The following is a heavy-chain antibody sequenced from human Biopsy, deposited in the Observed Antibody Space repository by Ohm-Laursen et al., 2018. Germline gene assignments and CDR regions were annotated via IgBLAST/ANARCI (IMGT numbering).Heavy chain of an antibody. CDR1: GYSFTNFG. J-gene: IGHJ5*02. V-gene: IGHV1-2*02. CDR3: TRGGYYYDSLAYYYWFDP. Sequence: SVKVSCKSSGYSFTNFGITWVRQAPGQGLEWMGWINAKTGDTNYAQKFQGRVTMTRDTSISTAYVDLSSLRSDDTAVYYCTRGGYYYDSLAYYYWFDPWGQGTLVTVSS. D-gene: IGHD3-22*01. CDR2: INAKTGDT.